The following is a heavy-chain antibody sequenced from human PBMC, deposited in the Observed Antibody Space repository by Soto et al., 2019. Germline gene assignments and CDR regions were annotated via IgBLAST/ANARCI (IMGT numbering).Heavy chain of an antibody. CDR2: IYSSGDT. D-gene: IGHD7-27*01. V-gene: IGHV4-31*01. CDR1: GGSVTSGGYY. Sequence: QVQLQESGPGLVRPSQTLSLTCTVSGGSVTSGGYYWSWIRHCPGKGLEWIGYIYSSGDTNYNPSLNSPVAMSVDTSNNQFSLQLTSVTVADTAIYYCTRDWGPPVPHGYDSWGQGILVTVSS. CDR3: TRDWGPPVPHGYDS. J-gene: IGHJ5*01.